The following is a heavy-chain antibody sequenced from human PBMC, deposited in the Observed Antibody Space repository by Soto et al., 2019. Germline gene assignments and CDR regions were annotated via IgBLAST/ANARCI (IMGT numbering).Heavy chain of an antibody. CDR3: AKELNGYSSGSSVYYYYGMDV. D-gene: IGHD6-19*01. J-gene: IGHJ6*02. CDR1: GFTFSSYG. V-gene: IGHV3-30*18. Sequence: QVQLVESGGGVVQPGRSLRLSCAASGFTFSSYGMHWVRQAPGKGLEWVAVISYDGSNKYYADSVKGRFTISRDNSKNTLYLQMNSLRAEDTAVYYCAKELNGYSSGSSVYYYYGMDVWGQGTTVTVSS. CDR2: ISYDGSNK.